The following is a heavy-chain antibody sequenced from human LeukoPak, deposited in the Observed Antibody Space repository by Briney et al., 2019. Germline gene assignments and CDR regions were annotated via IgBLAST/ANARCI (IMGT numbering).Heavy chain of an antibody. CDR2: IYYSGST. V-gene: IGHV4-39*07. J-gene: IGHJ5*02. Sequence: SETLSLTCTVSGGSISSSSYYWGWIRQPPGKGLEWIGSIYYSGSTYYTPSLERRVTISADTSKNQFSLKLNSVTAADTAIYYCARVFSSGWYHWFDPWGQGTLVTVSS. CDR1: GGSISSSSYY. D-gene: IGHD6-19*01. CDR3: ARVFSSGWYHWFDP.